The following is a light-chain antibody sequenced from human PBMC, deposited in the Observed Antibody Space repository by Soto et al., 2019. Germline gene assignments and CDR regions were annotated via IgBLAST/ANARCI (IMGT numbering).Light chain of an antibody. V-gene: IGKV3-20*01. CDR3: QQYGSSLFT. CDR2: GAS. CDR1: QSVSSSR. J-gene: IGKJ3*01. Sequence: EIVLTQSPGTLSLSLGERATLSCSASQSVSSSRLAWYQQKPGQAPRLLIYGASSRAAGIPDRFSGSGSGTDFTLTISRLEPEDLAVYYCQQYGSSLFTFGPGTKVDIK.